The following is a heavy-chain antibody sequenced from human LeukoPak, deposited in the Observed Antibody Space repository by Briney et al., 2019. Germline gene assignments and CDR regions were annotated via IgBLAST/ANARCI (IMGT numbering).Heavy chain of an antibody. Sequence: GGSLRLSCAASGFTFSSYGMHWVRQAPGKGLEWVAVISYDGSNKYYADSVKGRFTISRDNSKNTLYLQMNSLRAEDTAVYYCARDRNEYYYDSSGYSYYFDYWGQGTLVTVSS. CDR3: ARDRNEYYYDSSGYSYYFDY. V-gene: IGHV3-30*03. CDR1: GFTFSSYG. CDR2: ISYDGSNK. J-gene: IGHJ4*02. D-gene: IGHD3-22*01.